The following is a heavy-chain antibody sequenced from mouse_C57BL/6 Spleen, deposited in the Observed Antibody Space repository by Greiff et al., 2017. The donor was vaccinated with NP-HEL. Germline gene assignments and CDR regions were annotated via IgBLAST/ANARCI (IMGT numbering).Heavy chain of an antibody. J-gene: IGHJ1*03. CDR2: IYPRDGST. CDR3: ARGDYGSSGYFDV. CDR1: GYTFTSYD. D-gene: IGHD1-1*01. V-gene: IGHV1-85*01. Sequence: ESGPELVKPGASVKLSCKASGYTFTSYDINWVKQRPGQGLEWIGWIYPRDGSTKYNEKFKGKATLTVDTSSSTAYMELHSLTSEDSAVYFCARGDYGSSGYFDVWGTGTTGTVSS.